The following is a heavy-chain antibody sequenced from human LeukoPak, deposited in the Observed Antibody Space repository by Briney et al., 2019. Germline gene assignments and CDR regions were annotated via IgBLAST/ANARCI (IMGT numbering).Heavy chain of an antibody. Sequence: GGSLRLSCAASGFTFSSYAMHWVRQAPGKGLEWVAVISYDGSNKYYADSVKGRFTISRDNSKNTLYLQMNSLRAEDTAVYYCARDQRAVGATVGYFDNWGQGTLVTVSS. V-gene: IGHV3-30*01. CDR1: GFTFSSYA. CDR2: ISYDGSNK. J-gene: IGHJ4*02. D-gene: IGHD1-26*01. CDR3: ARDQRAVGATVGYFDN.